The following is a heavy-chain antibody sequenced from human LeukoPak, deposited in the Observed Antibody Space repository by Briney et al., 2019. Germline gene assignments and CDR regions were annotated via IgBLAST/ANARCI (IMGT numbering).Heavy chain of an antibody. J-gene: IGHJ6*03. V-gene: IGHV4-4*09. CDR1: GGSISSYY. D-gene: IGHD5-12*01. Sequence: SETLSLTCTVSGGSISSYYWSWIRQPPGKGLEWIGYIYTNGSTNYNPSLKSRVTISVDTSKNQFSLKLSSVTAADTAVYYCARRGYSGYVRYYYMDVWGKGTTVTVSS. CDR2: IYTNGST. CDR3: ARRGYSGYVRYYYMDV.